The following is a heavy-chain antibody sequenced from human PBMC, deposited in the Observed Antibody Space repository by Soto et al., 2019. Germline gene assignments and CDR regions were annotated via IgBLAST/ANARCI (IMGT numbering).Heavy chain of an antibody. V-gene: IGHV3-23*01. J-gene: IGHJ2*01. Sequence: EVQLLESGGGLVQPGGSLRLSCAASGFTFISYAMNWVSQAPGKGLQWVSAISGGGDATFYADSVKGRFTISRDNSRNTVTLRMNSLGADDTAVYYCARKVPGSTTRPDYWYFDLWGRGTLVTVSS. D-gene: IGHD3-10*01. CDR2: ISGGGDAT. CDR3: ARKVPGSTTRPDYWYFDL. CDR1: GFTFISYA.